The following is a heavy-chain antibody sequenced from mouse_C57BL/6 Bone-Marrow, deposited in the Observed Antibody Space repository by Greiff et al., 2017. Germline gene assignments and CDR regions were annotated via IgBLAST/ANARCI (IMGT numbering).Heavy chain of an antibody. CDR1: GYAFSSYW. CDR2: IYPGDGDT. D-gene: IGHD1-1*01. J-gene: IGHJ1*03. Sequence: QVQLQQSGAELVKPGASVKISCKASGYAFSSYWMNWVKQRPGQGLEWIGQIYPGDGDTNYNGKFKGKATLTADKSSSTAYMQLSSLTSEDSAVYFRAWITTVEDRWYFDVWGTGTTVTVSS. V-gene: IGHV1-80*01. CDR3: AWITTVEDRWYFDV.